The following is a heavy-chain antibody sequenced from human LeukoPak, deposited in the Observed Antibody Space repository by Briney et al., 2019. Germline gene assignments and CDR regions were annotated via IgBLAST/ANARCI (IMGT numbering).Heavy chain of an antibody. D-gene: IGHD3-10*01. J-gene: IGHJ4*02. CDR1: GFTLSSYS. V-gene: IGHV3-74*01. CDR2: INGEGGT. Sequence: PGGSLRLSCAASGFTLSSYSMNWVRQAPGKGLVWVSRINGEGGTSYADSVKGRFTISRDNAKNTVHLQMNSLRAEDTAVYYCARDLVYGSGSCGHWGQGTLVSVSS. CDR3: ARDLVYGSGSCGH.